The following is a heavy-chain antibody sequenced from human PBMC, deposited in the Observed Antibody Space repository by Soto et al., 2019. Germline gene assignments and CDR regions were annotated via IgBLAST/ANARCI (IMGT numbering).Heavy chain of an antibody. V-gene: IGHV4-34*01. D-gene: IGHD6-13*01. CDR1: GGSFSGYY. CDR2: INHSGST. CDR3: ASEVAAAGTRGWFDP. J-gene: IGHJ5*02. Sequence: SETLSLTCAVYGGSFSGYYWNWIRQPPGKGLEWIGEINHSGSTNYNPSLKSRVTISVDTSKNQFSLKLSSVTAADTAVYYCASEVAAAGTRGWFDPWGQGTLVTVSS.